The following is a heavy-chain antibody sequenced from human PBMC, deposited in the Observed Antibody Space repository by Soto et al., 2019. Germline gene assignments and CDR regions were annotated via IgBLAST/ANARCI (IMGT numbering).Heavy chain of an antibody. D-gene: IGHD5-18*01. CDR3: ASGVDTGGMDV. CDR1: GFTFSSYT. Sequence: GGSLRLSCAASGFTFSSYTMNWVRLAPGKGLEWVAVIWYDGSNKYYADSVKGRFTISRDNSKNTLYLQMNSLRAEDTAVYYCASGVDTGGMDVWGQGTTVTVSS. V-gene: IGHV3-33*08. CDR2: IWYDGSNK. J-gene: IGHJ6*02.